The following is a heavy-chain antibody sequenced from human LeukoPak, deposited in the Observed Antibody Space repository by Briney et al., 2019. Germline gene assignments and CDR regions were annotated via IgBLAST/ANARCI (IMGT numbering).Heavy chain of an antibody. V-gene: IGHV4-59*10. D-gene: IGHD6-13*01. J-gene: IGHJ6*02. CDR2: IYTSGST. Sequence: PSETLSLTCAVSGGSISSYYWSWIRQPAGKGLEWIGRIYTSGSTNYNPSLKSRVTMSVDTSKNQFSLKLSSVTAADTAVYYCARHAATLYNNGMDVWGQGTTVTVSS. CDR1: GGSISSYY. CDR3: ARHAATLYNNGMDV.